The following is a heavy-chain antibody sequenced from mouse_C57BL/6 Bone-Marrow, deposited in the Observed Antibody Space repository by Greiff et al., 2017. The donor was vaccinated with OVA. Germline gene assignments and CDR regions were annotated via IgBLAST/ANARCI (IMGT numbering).Heavy chain of an antibody. CDR3: ARKEITTVGDYFDY. J-gene: IGHJ2*01. CDR2: INSDGGST. V-gene: IGHV5-2*01. CDR1: EYEFPSHD. D-gene: IGHD1-1*01. Sequence: EVQRVESGGGLAHPVDSLKLSCESNEYEFPSHDMSWVRKTPEKRLELVAAINSDGGSTYYPDTMERRFIISRDNTRKTLYLQMSSLRSEDTALYYGARKEITTVGDYFDYWGQGTTLTVSS.